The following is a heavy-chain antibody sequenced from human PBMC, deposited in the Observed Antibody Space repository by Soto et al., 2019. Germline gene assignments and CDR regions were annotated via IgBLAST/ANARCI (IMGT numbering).Heavy chain of an antibody. J-gene: IGHJ4*02. CDR1: GFTFSSYS. D-gene: IGHD6-19*01. CDR2: ISSSSSTI. CDR3: ARDSMAVAGTIESDFDY. Sequence: PGGSLRLSCAASGFTFSSYSMNWVRQAPGKGLEWVSYISSSSSTIYYADSVKGRFTISRDNAKNSLYLQMNSLRDEDTAVYYCARDSMAVAGTIESDFDYWGQGTLVTVSS. V-gene: IGHV3-48*02.